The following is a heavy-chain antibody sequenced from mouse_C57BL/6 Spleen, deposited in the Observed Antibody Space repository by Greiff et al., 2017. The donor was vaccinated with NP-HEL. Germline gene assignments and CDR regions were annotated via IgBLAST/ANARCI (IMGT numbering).Heavy chain of an antibody. V-gene: IGHV1-80*01. D-gene: IGHD1-1*01. CDR1: GYAFSSYW. CDR3: ARDGYGSHYAMDY. CDR2: IYPGDGDT. J-gene: IGHJ4*01. Sequence: QVQLQQSGAELVKPGASVKISCKASGYAFSSYWMNWVKQRPGKGLEWIGQIYPGDGDTNYNGKFKGKATLTADKSSSTAYMQLSSLTSEDSAVYFCARDGYGSHYAMDYWGQGTSVTVSS.